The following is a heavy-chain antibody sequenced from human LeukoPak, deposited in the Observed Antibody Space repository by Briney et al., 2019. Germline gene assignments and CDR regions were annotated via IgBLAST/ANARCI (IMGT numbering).Heavy chain of an antibody. Sequence: GGSLRLSCAASGFTFSSYEMNWVRQAPGKGLEWVSYISSRGSTIYYADSVKGRFTISRDNAKNSLYLQMNSLRAEDTAVYYCARSTVTTFFDYWGQGTLVTVSS. CDR3: ARSTVTTFFDY. CDR2: ISSRGSTI. CDR1: GFTFSSYE. V-gene: IGHV3-48*03. D-gene: IGHD4-17*01. J-gene: IGHJ4*02.